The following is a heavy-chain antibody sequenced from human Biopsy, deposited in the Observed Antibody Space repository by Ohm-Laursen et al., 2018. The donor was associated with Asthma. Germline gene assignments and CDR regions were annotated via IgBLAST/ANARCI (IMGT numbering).Heavy chain of an antibody. V-gene: IGHV1-69*13. CDR3: ASDFPKDYVRYNFQF. Sequence: SVKVSCKAPGGTFSNFAISWVRQAPGQGLEWLGGIMTVLGTTNYAQKFQGRVTITADESTSTAYMELSSLSSDDTAVYYCASDFPKDYVRYNFQFWGQGTLVTVSS. J-gene: IGHJ4*02. D-gene: IGHD4-17*01. CDR2: IMTVLGTT. CDR1: GGTFSNFA.